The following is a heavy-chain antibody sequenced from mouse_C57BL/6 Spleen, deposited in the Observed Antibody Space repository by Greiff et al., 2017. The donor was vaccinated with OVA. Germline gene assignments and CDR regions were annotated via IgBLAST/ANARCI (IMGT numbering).Heavy chain of an antibody. CDR1: GYTFTSYW. D-gene: IGHD2-5*01. CDR2: IDPSDSYT. Sequence: QVQLQQPGAELVRPGTSVKLSCKASGYTFTSYWMHWVKQRPGQGLEWIGVIDPSDSYTNYNQQFTGKATLTVDTSSSTAYMQLSSLTSEDSAVYYCARARSNSPFAYWGQGTLVTVSA. V-gene: IGHV1-59*01. CDR3: ARARSNSPFAY. J-gene: IGHJ3*01.